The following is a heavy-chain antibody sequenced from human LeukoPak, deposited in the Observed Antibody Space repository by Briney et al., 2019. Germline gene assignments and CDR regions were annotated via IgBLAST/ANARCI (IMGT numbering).Heavy chain of an antibody. CDR3: SRENGAFSPFGY. J-gene: IGHJ4*02. V-gene: IGHV4-4*02. D-gene: IGHD2-8*01. Sequence: PSETLSLTCGVSGGSITSTNWWSWVRQPPGQGLEWIGEISLSGLTNYNPSLKSRVTMALDKSKDHLSLNLTSVTAADTAVYYCSRENGAFSPFGYWGQGTLVTVPS. CDR2: ISLSGLT. CDR1: GGSITSTNW.